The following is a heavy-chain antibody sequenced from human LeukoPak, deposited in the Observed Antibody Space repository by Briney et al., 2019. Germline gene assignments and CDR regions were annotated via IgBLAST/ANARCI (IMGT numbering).Heavy chain of an antibody. J-gene: IGHJ4*02. CDR2: ISSGGSVM. CDR1: AYTFSDYT. Sequence: GGSLRLSCGASAYTFSDYTMNWVRQAPGKGPEWISYISSGGSVMHYADSVKGRFTISRDNVENSLYLQMNSLRVEDTAVYYCTRDLEYWGQGVLVTVSS. CDR3: TRDLEY. V-gene: IGHV3-48*01.